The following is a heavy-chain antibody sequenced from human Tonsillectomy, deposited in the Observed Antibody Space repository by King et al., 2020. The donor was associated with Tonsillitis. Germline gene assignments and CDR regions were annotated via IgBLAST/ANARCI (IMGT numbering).Heavy chain of an antibody. D-gene: IGHD6-19*01. CDR1: GFTFSSYG. J-gene: IGHJ4*02. Sequence: VQLVESGGGVVQPGRSLRLSCAASGFTFSSYGMHWVRQAPGKGLEWVAVISYDGSNKYYADSVKGRFTISRDNSKNTLYLQMNSLRAEDTAVYYCAKEGYSSGWYVCDSWGQGTLVTVSS. CDR3: AKEGYSSGWYVCDS. CDR2: ISYDGSNK. V-gene: IGHV3-30*18.